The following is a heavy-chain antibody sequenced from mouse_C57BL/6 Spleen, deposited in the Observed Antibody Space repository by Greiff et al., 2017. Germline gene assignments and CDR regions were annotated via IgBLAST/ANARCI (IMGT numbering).Heavy chain of an antibody. J-gene: IGHJ4*01. D-gene: IGHD2-4*01. V-gene: IGHV1-39*01. CDR1: GYSFTDYN. Sequence: VQLQQSGPELVKPGASVKISCKASGYSFTDYNMNWVKQSNGKSLEWIGVINPNYGTTSYNQKFKGKATLTVDQSSSTAYMQLNSLTSEDAAVYYCAVYYDYGVYAMDYWGQGTSVTVSS. CDR2: INPNYGTT. CDR3: AVYYDYGVYAMDY.